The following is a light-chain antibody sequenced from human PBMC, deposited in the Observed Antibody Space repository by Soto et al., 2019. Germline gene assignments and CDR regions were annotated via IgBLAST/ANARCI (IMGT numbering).Light chain of an antibody. J-gene: IGKJ1*01. V-gene: IGKV1-5*01. Sequence: DIQMTQSPSTLSASVGDRVTITCRASQTISSWLAWYHQKPGKAPKLLIYDASSLESGVPSRFSGSGSGTEFTLTISSLQPDDFATYYCQQYDSYPWTFGPGTKVDTK. CDR1: QTISSW. CDR2: DAS. CDR3: QQYDSYPWT.